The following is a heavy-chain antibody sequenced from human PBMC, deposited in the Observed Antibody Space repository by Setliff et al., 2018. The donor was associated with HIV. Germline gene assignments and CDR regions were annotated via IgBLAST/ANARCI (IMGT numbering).Heavy chain of an antibody. D-gene: IGHD3-22*01. CDR2: INWNGGST. Sequence: PGESLKISCAASGFTFDDYGMSWVRQAPGKGLEWVSGINWNGGSTGYADSVKGRFTISRDNAKKSLYLQMNSLRAEDTALYFCARDRKAIAYYYDSSGYEYFDYWGQGTSVTVSS. CDR1: GFTFDDYG. CDR3: ARDRKAIAYYYDSSGYEYFDY. J-gene: IGHJ4*02. V-gene: IGHV3-20*04.